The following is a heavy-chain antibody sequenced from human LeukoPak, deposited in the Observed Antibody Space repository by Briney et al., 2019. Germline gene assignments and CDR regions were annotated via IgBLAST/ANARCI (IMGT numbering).Heavy chain of an antibody. Sequence: SETLSLTCSVSGGSVSSGSCYWSWIRQPPGKGLEWIGYIYYSASTNYNPSLKSRVTISVDTSKNQFSLKLSSVTAADTAVYFCARGSRGYSYGWGQGTLVTVSS. D-gene: IGHD5-18*01. CDR2: IYYSAST. CDR3: ARGSRGYSYG. J-gene: IGHJ4*02. CDR1: GGSVSSGSCY. V-gene: IGHV4-61*01.